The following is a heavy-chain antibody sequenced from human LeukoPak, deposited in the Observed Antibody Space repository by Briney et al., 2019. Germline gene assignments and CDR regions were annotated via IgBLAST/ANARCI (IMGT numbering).Heavy chain of an antibody. CDR2: ISYDGSNK. J-gene: IGHJ4*02. V-gene: IGHV3-30*18. CDR1: GFTVSSHY. D-gene: IGHD2-2*01. CDR3: AKDTVWGYQLLPFDY. Sequence: PGGSLRLSCAASGFTVSSHYMTWVRQAPGKGLEWVAVISYDGSNKYYADSVKGRFTISRDNSKNTLYLQMNSLRAEDTAVYYCAKDTVWGYQLLPFDYWGQGTLVTVSS.